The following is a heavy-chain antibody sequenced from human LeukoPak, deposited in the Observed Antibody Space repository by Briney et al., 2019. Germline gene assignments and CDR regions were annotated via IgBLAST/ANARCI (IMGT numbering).Heavy chain of an antibody. CDR1: GFTFSDHY. D-gene: IGHD6-13*01. J-gene: IGHJ6*03. CDR2: TRNKANSYTT. CDR3: AREGGYSSSWYYYYYYMDV. V-gene: IGHV3-72*01. Sequence: GGSLRLSCAASGFTFSDHYMDWVRQAPGKGLEWVGRTRNKANSYTTEYAASVKGRFTISRDDSKNSLYLQMNSLKTEDTAVYYCAREGGYSSSWYYYYYYMDVWGKGTTVTVSS.